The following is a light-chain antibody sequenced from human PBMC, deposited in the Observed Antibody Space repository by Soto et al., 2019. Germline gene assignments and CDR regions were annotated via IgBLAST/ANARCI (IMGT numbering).Light chain of an antibody. CDR3: QQYNNWPIT. CDR2: GAS. CDR1: QSVSSY. V-gene: IGKV3-15*01. J-gene: IGKJ5*01. Sequence: EIVLTQSPATLSLSPGERATLSCRASQSVSSYLAWYQQKPGQAPRLLVYGASTRATGIPARFSGSGSATEFSLTISSLQSEDFAVYYCQQYNNWPITFGQGTRLEIK.